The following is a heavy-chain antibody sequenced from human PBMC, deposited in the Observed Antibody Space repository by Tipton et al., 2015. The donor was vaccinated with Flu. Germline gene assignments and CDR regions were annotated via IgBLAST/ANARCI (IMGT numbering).Heavy chain of an antibody. Sequence: QLVQSGAEVKKPGASVKVSCKASGYTFTGYYMHWVRQAPGQGLEWMGRINPNSGGTNYAQKFQGRVTMTRDTSISTAYMELSRLRSDDTAVYYCAREGNTSPYYYYGMDVWGQGTTVPVSS. J-gene: IGHJ6*02. CDR3: AREGNTSPYYYYGMDV. V-gene: IGHV1-2*06. D-gene: IGHD2/OR15-2a*01. CDR1: GYTFTGYY. CDR2: INPNSGGT.